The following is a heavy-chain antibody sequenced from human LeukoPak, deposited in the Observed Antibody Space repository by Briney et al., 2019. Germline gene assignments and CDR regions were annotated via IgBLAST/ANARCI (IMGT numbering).Heavy chain of an antibody. CDR2: ITGSGTST. V-gene: IGHV3-23*01. Sequence: PGGSLRLSCAVSGFNFCNYVINWVRQAPGKGLEWVSAITGSGTSTYYADSVKGRFTISGDNSRNTMYLQMNNLRAEDTAVYYCATDPRVPAATGGYFEYWGQGILVTVSS. CDR3: ATDPRVPAATGGYFEY. J-gene: IGHJ4*02. CDR1: GFNFCNYV. D-gene: IGHD2-2*01.